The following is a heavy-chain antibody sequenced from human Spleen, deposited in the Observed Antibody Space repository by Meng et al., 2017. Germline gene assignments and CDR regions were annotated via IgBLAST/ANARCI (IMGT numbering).Heavy chain of an antibody. CDR3: ARDSFQLVRTSKYYYYGMDV. Sequence: SETLSLTCTVSGGSISSGGYYWSWIRQHPGKGLEWIGYIYYSGSTYYNPSLKSRVTISVDTSKNQFSLKLSSVTAADTAVYYCARDSFQLVRTSKYYYYGMDVWGQGTTVTVSS. CDR2: IYYSGST. V-gene: IGHV4-31*03. D-gene: IGHD6-13*01. CDR1: GGSISSGGYY. J-gene: IGHJ6*02.